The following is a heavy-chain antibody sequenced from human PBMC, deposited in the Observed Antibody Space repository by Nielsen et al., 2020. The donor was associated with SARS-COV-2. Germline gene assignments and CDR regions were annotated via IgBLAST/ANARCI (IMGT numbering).Heavy chain of an antibody. CDR3: ARGKTQPHYYGSGSYYYYYYGMDV. Sequence: WIRQPPGKGLEWIGEINHSGSTNYNPSLKSRVTISVDTSKNQFSLKLSSVTAADTAVYYCARGKTQPHYYGSGSYYYYYYGMDVWGQGTTVTVSS. V-gene: IGHV4-34*01. CDR2: INHSGST. D-gene: IGHD3-10*01. J-gene: IGHJ6*02.